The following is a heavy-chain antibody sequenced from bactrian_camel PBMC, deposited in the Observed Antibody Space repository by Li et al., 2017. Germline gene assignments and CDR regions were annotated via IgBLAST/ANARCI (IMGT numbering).Heavy chain of an antibody. V-gene: IGHV3S53*01. CDR1: GYTYSNYC. CDR3: AAARRELWLGLTLRDPDFGY. Sequence: HVQLVESGGGSVQAGGSLVLSCTISGYTYSNYCMGWFRQAPGKEREGVATIGRDGITSYADSVKGRFTISKDITISKDNAKNILYLQMNSLKPEDTAMYYCAAARRELWLGLTLRDPDFGYWGQGTQVTVS. J-gene: IGHJ6*01. CDR2: IGRDGIT. D-gene: IGHD1*01.